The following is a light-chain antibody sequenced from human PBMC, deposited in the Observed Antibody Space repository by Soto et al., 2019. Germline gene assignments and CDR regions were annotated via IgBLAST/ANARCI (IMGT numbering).Light chain of an antibody. V-gene: IGLV2-8*01. J-gene: IGLJ2*01. CDR3: SSYAGSNIVV. CDR2: EVS. Sequence: QSALTQPPSASGSPGQSVTISCTGTSSDVGDYNYVSWYQQHPGKVPKLMIYEVSKRPSGVPDRFSGSKSGNTASLTVSKLQAEDEADYYCSSYAGSNIVVFGGGTKLTVL. CDR1: SSDVGDYNY.